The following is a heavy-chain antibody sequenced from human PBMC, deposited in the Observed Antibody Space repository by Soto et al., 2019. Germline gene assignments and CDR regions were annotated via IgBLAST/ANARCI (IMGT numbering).Heavy chain of an antibody. CDR2: ISSSSSYI. D-gene: IGHD3-3*01. V-gene: IGHV3-21*01. CDR1: GFTFSSYS. CDR3: ARGTETYYDFWSGFLNWFDP. J-gene: IGHJ5*02. Sequence: PGGSLRLSCAASGFTFSSYSMNWVRQAPGKGLEWVSSISSSSSYIYYADSVKGRFTISRDNAKNSLYLQMNSLRAEDTAVYYCARGTETYYDFWSGFLNWFDPWGQGTLVTVSS.